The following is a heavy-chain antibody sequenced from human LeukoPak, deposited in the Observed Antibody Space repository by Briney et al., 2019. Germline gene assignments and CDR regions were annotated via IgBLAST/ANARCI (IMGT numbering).Heavy chain of an antibody. Sequence: SGGSLRLSCAASGFTFSSYWMHWVRQAPGKGLVWVSRINSGGSSTNYADSVKGRFTISRDNAKSTLYLQMNSLRAEDTAVYYCARDVGRTYYYGSGTYYPDSWGQGTLVTVSS. J-gene: IGHJ5*01. CDR3: ARDVGRTYYYGSGTYYPDS. CDR1: GFTFSSYW. V-gene: IGHV3-74*01. D-gene: IGHD3-10*01. CDR2: INSGGSST.